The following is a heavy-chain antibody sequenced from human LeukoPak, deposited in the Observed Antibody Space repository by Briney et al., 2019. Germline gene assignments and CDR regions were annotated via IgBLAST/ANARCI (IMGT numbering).Heavy chain of an antibody. D-gene: IGHD5-24*01. J-gene: IGHJ6*03. Sequence: SETLSLTCTVSGCSVSRSPYYWSSTRQPPGKGLELRGEINHSGSTNYNPSLKSRVTISVDTSKNQFSLKLSSVTAADTAVYYCARRATSGYYYYYYYMDVWGKGTTVTISS. CDR1: GCSVSRSPYY. V-gene: IGHV4-39*07. CDR2: INHSGST. CDR3: ARRATSGYYYYYYYMDV.